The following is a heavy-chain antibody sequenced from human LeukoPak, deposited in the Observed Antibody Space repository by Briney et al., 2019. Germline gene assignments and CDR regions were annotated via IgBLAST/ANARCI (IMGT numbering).Heavy chain of an antibody. J-gene: IGHJ4*02. CDR3: ARSGYSSGWYTDY. V-gene: IGHV4-61*02. D-gene: IGHD6-19*01. CDR1: GGSISSGRYY. CDR2: IYTSGST. Sequence: SETLSLTCTVSGGSISSGRYYWSWIRQPAGKGLEWIGRIYTSGSTNYNPSLKSRVTISVDTSKNQFSLKLSSVTAADTAVYYCARSGYSSGWYTDYWGQGTLVTVSS.